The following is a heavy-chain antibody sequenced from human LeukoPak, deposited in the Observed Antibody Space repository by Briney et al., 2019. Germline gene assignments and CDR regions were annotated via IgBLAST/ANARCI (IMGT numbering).Heavy chain of an antibody. CDR3: ATYLYDSSAKARDYFDY. CDR2: IIPIFGTA. CDR1: GGTFSSYA. V-gene: IGHV1-69*05. Sequence: GASVKVSCKASGGTFSSYAISWVRQAPGQGLEWMGGIIPIFGTANYAQKFQERVTITRDMSTSTAYMELSSLRSEDTAVYYCATYLYDSSAKARDYFDYWGQGTLVTVSS. D-gene: IGHD3-22*01. J-gene: IGHJ4*02.